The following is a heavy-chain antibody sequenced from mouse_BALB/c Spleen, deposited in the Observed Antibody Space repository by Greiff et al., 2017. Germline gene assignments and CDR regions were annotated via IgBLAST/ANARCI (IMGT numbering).Heavy chain of an antibody. CDR2: IYPSDSYT. J-gene: IGHJ2*01. D-gene: IGHD1-1*01. Sequence: QVQLQQPGAELVRPGASVKLSCKASGYTFTSYWINWVKQRPGQGLEWIGNIYPSDSYTNYNQKFKDKATLTVDKSSSTAYMQLKSLTSEDSAVYYCARNYGYLDYWGQGTTLTVSS. CDR1: GYTFTSYW. V-gene: IGHV1-69*02. CDR3: ARNYGYLDY.